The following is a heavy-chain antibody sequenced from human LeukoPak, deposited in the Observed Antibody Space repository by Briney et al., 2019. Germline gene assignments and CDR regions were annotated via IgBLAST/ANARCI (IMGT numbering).Heavy chain of an antibody. J-gene: IGHJ4*02. CDR1: GGTFSSYA. V-gene: IGHV1-69*05. CDR2: IIPIFGTA. CDR3: ARGYGYNSEY. D-gene: IGHD5-24*01. Sequence: AASVKVSCKASGGTFSSYAISWVRQAPGQGLEWMGGIIPIFGTANYAQKFQGRVTMTRDTSTSTVYMELSSLRSEDTAVYYCARGYGYNSEYWGQGIVVTVSP.